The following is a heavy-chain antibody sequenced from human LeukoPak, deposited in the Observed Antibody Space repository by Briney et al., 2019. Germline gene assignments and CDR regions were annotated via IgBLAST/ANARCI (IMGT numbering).Heavy chain of an antibody. CDR1: GYTFTSYY. Sequence: ATVKVSCKASGYTFTSYYMHWVRQAPGQGLEWMGIINPSGGSTSYAQKFQGRVTMTRDTSTSTVYMELSSLRSEDTAVYYCARVIGAATLKGPLRYWGQGTLVTVSS. D-gene: IGHD6-25*01. J-gene: IGHJ4*02. V-gene: IGHV1-46*01. CDR3: ARVIGAATLKGPLRY. CDR2: INPSGGST.